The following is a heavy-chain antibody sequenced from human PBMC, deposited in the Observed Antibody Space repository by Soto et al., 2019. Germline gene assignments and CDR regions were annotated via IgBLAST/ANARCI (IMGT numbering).Heavy chain of an antibody. CDR1: CGSISSGGYY. Sequence: SETLSLTCTVSCGSISSGGYYWSWIRQHPGKGLEWIGYIYYSGSTYYNPSLKSRVTISVDTSKNQFSLKLSSVTAADTAVYYCARDSDYSNRYYGMDVWGQGTTVTVSS. CDR2: IYYSGST. V-gene: IGHV4-31*03. J-gene: IGHJ6*02. D-gene: IGHD4-4*01. CDR3: ARDSDYSNRYYGMDV.